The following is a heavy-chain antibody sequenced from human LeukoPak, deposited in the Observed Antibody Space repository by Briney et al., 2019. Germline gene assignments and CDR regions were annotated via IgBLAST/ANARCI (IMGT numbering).Heavy chain of an antibody. CDR1: GGSISSYY. J-gene: IGHJ2*01. Sequence: SETLSLTCTVSGGSISSYYWSWIRQHPGKGLEWIGYIYYSGSTNYNPSLKSRVTISVDTSKNQFSLKLSSVTAADTAVYYCARDLYYYDSSGYYIRYFDLWGRGTLVTVSS. D-gene: IGHD3-22*01. CDR3: ARDLYYYDSSGYYIRYFDL. V-gene: IGHV4-59*01. CDR2: IYYSGST.